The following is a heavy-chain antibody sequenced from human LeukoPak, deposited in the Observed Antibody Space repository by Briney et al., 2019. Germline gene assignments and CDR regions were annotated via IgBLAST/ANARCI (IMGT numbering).Heavy chain of an antibody. J-gene: IGHJ3*02. D-gene: IGHD4-17*01. V-gene: IGHV3-48*01. CDR3: ARDRGDYDAFDI. CDR2: ISSSSSTI. CDR1: GFTFSSYS. Sequence: GVSLRLSCAASGFTFSSYSRNWVRQAPGKGLEWVSYISSSSSTIYYADSVKGRFTISRDNAKNSLYLQMNSLRAEDTAVYYCARDRGDYDAFDIWGQGTMVTVSS.